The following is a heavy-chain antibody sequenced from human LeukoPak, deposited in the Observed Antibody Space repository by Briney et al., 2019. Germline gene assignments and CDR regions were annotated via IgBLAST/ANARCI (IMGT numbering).Heavy chain of an antibody. V-gene: IGHV3-7*01. D-gene: IGHD3-10*01. CDR3: ARAVVRGVIITKSHYYYYMDV. J-gene: IGHJ6*03. CDR1: GFTFSSYW. CDR2: IKQDGSEK. Sequence: PGGSLRLSCAASGFTFSSYWMSWVRQAPGKGLEWVANIKQDGSEKYYVDSVEGRFTISRDNAKNSLYLQMNSLRAEDTAVYYCARAVVRGVIITKSHYYYYMDVWGKGTTVTVSS.